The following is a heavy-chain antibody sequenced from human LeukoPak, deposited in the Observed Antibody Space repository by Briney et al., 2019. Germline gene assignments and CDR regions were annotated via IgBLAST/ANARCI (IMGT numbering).Heavy chain of an antibody. D-gene: IGHD4-23*01. CDR2: IQGKGDGGAA. CDR3: ITGYGGR. J-gene: IGHJ4*02. V-gene: IGHV3-15*01. Sequence: GGSLRLSFAASGFTFSHAWLSWVRQAPGKGLEWVGHIQGKGDGGAAGCAEPVKGRFTVSRDDSKNILYLQMNSLKTEDTAVYYCITGYGGRWGQGTLVTVSS. CDR1: GFTFSHAW.